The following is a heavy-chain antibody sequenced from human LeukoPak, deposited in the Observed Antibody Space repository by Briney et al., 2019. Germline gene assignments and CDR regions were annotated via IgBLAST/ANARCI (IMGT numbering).Heavy chain of an antibody. CDR1: AFTFAGHW. Sequence: PGGSLRLSCVAPAFTFAGHWMSWVRQAPGQPLEWVATIRQDGITKYYLDSVKGRFIISRDNARDSMSLQMDSLRVDDTAVYYCARLSGESTIYDYWGQGTLVTVS. CDR2: IRQDGITK. V-gene: IGHV3-7*01. J-gene: IGHJ4*02. D-gene: IGHD5/OR15-5a*01. CDR3: ARLSGESTIYDY.